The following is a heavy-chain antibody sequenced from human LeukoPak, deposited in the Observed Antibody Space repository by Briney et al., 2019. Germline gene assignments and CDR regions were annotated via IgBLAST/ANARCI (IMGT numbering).Heavy chain of an antibody. Sequence: SETLSLTCTVSGGSISSYYWNWIRQPAGKGLEWIGRIHTSGSTNYNPSLKSRITMSVDTSKNQFSLKLSSVTAADTAVYYCARASTTVTSPFDYWGQGTLVTVSS. V-gene: IGHV4-4*07. CDR3: ARASTTVTSPFDY. J-gene: IGHJ4*02. CDR1: GGSISSYY. CDR2: IHTSGST. D-gene: IGHD4-17*01.